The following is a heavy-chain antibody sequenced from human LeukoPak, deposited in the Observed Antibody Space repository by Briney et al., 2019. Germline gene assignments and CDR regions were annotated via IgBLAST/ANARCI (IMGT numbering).Heavy chain of an antibody. Sequence: GESLKISCKGSGYSFTSYWISWVREMPGKGLEWMGRIDPSDSYTNYSPSFQGHVTISADQSISTAYLQWSSLPASDTAMYSCARGYCSRGSCYLVGYWGQGNLVTVSS. CDR2: IDPSDSYT. V-gene: IGHV5-10-1*01. J-gene: IGHJ4*02. D-gene: IGHD2-15*01. CDR1: GYSFTSYW. CDR3: ARGYCSRGSCYLVGY.